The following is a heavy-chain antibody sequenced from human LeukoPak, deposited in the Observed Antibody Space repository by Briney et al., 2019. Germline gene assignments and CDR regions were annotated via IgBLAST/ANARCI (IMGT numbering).Heavy chain of an antibody. CDR1: GITFNNYA. V-gene: IGHV3-23*01. Sequence: GGSLRLTCAASGITFNNYAMSWVRQAPGKGLEWVSGISGSGGSTYYADSVTGRFTISRDNSKNTLYLQMNSLRAEDTAVYYCASEGPTFDYWGQGTLVTGSS. J-gene: IGHJ4*02. CDR2: ISGSGGST. CDR3: ASEGPTFDY.